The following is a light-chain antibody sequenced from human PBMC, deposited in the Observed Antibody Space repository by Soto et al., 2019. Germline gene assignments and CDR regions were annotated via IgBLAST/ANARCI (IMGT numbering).Light chain of an antibody. Sequence: ALTQPASVSGSPGQSITISCSGTRXDIGSYNYVAWYQQFPGKTPKILIYGVSNRPSGVSSRFSGSKSGNTASLTISGLQAEDEADYYCISYTGSSTSYVFGSGTKVIVL. J-gene: IGLJ1*01. CDR2: GVS. V-gene: IGLV2-14*01. CDR3: ISYTGSSTSYV. CDR1: RXDIGSYNY.